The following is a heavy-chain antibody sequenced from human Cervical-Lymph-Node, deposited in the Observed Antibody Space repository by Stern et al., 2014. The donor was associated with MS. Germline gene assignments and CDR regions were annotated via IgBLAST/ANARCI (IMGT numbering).Heavy chain of an antibody. CDR3: AIDCGGGSCYQTQYYYGVDV. J-gene: IGHJ6*02. CDR1: GVSLSSYW. V-gene: IGHV3-7*01. Sequence: EVQLLESGGGLVQPGGSLRLSCAGSGVSLSSYWMSWVRQAPGKGPELVGNIKQDGSERYYVDSVKGPFTISRDNSKTSVFLQMNSLRVDDTSVYYCAIDCGGGSCYQTQYYYGVDVWGQGTTVIVSS. D-gene: IGHD2-15*01. CDR2: IKQDGSER.